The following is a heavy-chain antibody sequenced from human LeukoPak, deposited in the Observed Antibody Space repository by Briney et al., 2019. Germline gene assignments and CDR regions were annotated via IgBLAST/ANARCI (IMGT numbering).Heavy chain of an antibody. J-gene: IGHJ4*02. CDR2: IRSQSNGGTT. CDR3: TTWTGGVVITN. CDR1: GFTFTNAW. D-gene: IGHD1-20*01. V-gene: IGHV3-15*01. Sequence: PGGSLRLSCAASGFTFTNAWMSWVRQAPGKGLEWVRRIRSQSNGGTTDYAAPVKGRFTISRDDSKNTLYLQMNSLKTEDTAVYYCTTWTGGVVITNWGQGTLVTVSS.